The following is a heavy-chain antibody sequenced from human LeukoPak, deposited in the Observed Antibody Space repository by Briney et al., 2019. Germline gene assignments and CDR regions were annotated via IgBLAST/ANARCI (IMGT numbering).Heavy chain of an antibody. V-gene: IGHV3-23*01. Sequence: GGSLRLSCAASGFTFSSYEMNWVRQAPGKGLEWVSGISDSGATIYYADSVKGRFTISRDSSKNTLYLQMHSLRPEDTAIYYCAKIRAARPGYWGQGTLVTVSS. J-gene: IGHJ4*02. CDR2: ISDSGATI. D-gene: IGHD6-6*01. CDR3: AKIRAARPGY. CDR1: GFTFSSYE.